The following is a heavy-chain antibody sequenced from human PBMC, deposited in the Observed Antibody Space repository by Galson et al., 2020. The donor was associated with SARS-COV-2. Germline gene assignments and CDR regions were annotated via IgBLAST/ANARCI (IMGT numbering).Heavy chain of an antibody. CDR2: INNSGTT. Sequence: LTCAVYSGTFSGYYWNWIRQPPGKGLEWIGEINNSGTTNYNASLRSRVTISVDTSKSQFSLRLTSVTAADTAVYYCARGRNPRDDGALSWIYRIASTGVFDYWGLGTLVTVSS. D-gene: IGHD6-13*01. J-gene: IGHJ4*02. CDR1: SGTFSGYY. CDR3: ARGRNPRDDGALSWIYRIASTGVFDY. V-gene: IGHV4-34*01.